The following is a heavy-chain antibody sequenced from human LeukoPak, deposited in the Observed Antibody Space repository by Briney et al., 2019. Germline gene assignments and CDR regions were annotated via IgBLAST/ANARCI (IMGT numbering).Heavy chain of an antibody. CDR3: ARGSSTSHYYYMDV. Sequence: PGGSLRLSCAASGFTFRSYSMNWVRQAPGKGLEWVSSISSSSSYIYYAESVKGRFTISRDNAKNSLYLQMNSLRAEDTAVYYCARGSSTSHYYYMDVWGKGTTVTVSS. J-gene: IGHJ6*03. V-gene: IGHV3-21*01. D-gene: IGHD2-2*01. CDR1: GFTFRSYS. CDR2: ISSSSSYI.